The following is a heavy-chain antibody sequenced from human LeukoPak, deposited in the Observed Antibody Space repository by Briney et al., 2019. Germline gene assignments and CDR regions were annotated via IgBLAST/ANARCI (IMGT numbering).Heavy chain of an antibody. Sequence: ASVEVSCKAPGYTFIDYGISWVRQAPGQGLEWMGWISTLNGNTNYAQKFQGRVTITTDESTSTAYMELSSLRSEDTAVYYCARGDGYYYDSSGYNDYWGQGTLVTVSS. CDR2: ISTLNGNT. J-gene: IGHJ4*02. V-gene: IGHV1-18*01. CDR3: ARGDGYYYDSSGYNDY. D-gene: IGHD3-22*01. CDR1: GYTFIDYG.